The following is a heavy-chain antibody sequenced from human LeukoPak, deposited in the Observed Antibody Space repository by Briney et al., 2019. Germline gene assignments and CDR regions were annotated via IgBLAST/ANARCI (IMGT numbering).Heavy chain of an antibody. CDR2: VTGGAVAT. CDR3: ARDSPLKGYNSGWATNSFDF. Sequence: GGSLRVSCAASGFNFRSYAMSWVRRAPGKGLEWVSTVTGGAVATYYADSVRGRHTISRDNSRNTLYLHMNSLRAEDTAVYYCARDSPLKGYNSGWATNSFDFWGQGTLVTVSS. CDR1: GFNFRSYA. V-gene: IGHV3-23*01. D-gene: IGHD6-19*01. J-gene: IGHJ4*02.